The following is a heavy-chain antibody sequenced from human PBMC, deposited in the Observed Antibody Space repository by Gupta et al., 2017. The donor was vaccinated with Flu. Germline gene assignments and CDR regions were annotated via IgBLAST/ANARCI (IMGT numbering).Heavy chain of an antibody. D-gene: IGHD1-26*01. Sequence: KGLEWMGILHPDDSDTRYSPSFQGQVTISVDRSTITAYLQWSSLKASDTATYYCARHHYTGSYYGVGYYYMDVWGKGTTVTVPS. V-gene: IGHV5-51*01. CDR2: LHPDDSDT. J-gene: IGHJ6*03. CDR3: ARHHYTGSYYGVGYYYMDV.